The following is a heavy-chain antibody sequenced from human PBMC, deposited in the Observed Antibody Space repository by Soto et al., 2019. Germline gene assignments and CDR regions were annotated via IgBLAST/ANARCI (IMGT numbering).Heavy chain of an antibody. CDR3: AKGSPYSGTYFHP. D-gene: IGHD1-26*01. Sequence: DVQLLESGGGLVQPGGSLRLSCSASGFTFSNYAMSWVRRIPGKGLEWVSAISGSGGCTNYEDSVKGRFTISRDNSKSTLYLQMNSLRVDDTAVYYCAKGSPYSGTYFHPWGQGTLVTVSS. CDR1: GFTFSNYA. V-gene: IGHV3-23*01. CDR2: ISGSGGCT. J-gene: IGHJ5*02.